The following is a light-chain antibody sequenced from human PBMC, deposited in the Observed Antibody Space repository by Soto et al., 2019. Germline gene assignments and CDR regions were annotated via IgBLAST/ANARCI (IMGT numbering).Light chain of an antibody. J-gene: IGKJ2*01. CDR2: GAS. V-gene: IGKV3-20*01. Sequence: EIVLTQSPGTLSLSPGERATLSCRASQSVSSSYLAWYQHKPGQAPRLLIYGASSRATGIPDRFSGSGSGTNFPLTISRLEPEDFAVYYCQQDGSLTHTFGQGTKLEIK. CDR3: QQDGSLTHT. CDR1: QSVSSSY.